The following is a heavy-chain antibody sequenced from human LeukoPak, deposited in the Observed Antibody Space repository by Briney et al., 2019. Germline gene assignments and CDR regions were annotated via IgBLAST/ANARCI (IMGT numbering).Heavy chain of an antibody. Sequence: GGSLRLSCAASGFTFSSYGMHWVRQAPGKGLEWVAFIRYDGSNKYYADSVKGRFAISRDNSKNTLYLQMNSLRAEDTAVYYCARHGSITMVRGRLRYYYMDVWGKGTTVTISS. D-gene: IGHD3-10*01. V-gene: IGHV3-30*02. J-gene: IGHJ6*03. CDR1: GFTFSSYG. CDR2: IRYDGSNK. CDR3: ARHGSITMVRGRLRYYYMDV.